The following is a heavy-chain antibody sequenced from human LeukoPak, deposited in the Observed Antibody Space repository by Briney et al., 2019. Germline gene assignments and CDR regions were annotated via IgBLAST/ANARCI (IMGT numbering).Heavy chain of an antibody. CDR2: ISISWTTL. CDR3: ARDYYDSGSYYNLAAFDI. V-gene: IGHV3-48*03. J-gene: IGHJ3*02. D-gene: IGHD3-22*01. Sequence: PGGSLRLSCAASGCTFSSYEMNWVRQAPGKGLERVSYISISWTTLYYADSVKGRFTTPRDNAKNSLYLQMTSLRAEDTAVYYCARDYYDSGSYYNLAAFDIWGQGTMVTVSS. CDR1: GCTFSSYE.